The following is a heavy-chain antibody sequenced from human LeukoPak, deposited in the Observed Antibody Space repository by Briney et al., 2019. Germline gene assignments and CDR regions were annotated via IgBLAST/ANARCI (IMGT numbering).Heavy chain of an antibody. Sequence: APVKVSCKASGYTFTSYAMNWVRQAPGQGLKWMGWINTNTGNPTYAQGFTGRFVFSLDTSVSTAYLQISSLKAEDTAVYYCARDLMVRGVIEEHFDYWGQGTLVTVSS. J-gene: IGHJ4*02. D-gene: IGHD3-10*01. CDR3: ARDLMVRGVIEEHFDY. CDR2: INTNTGNP. CDR1: GYTFTSYA. V-gene: IGHV7-4-1*02.